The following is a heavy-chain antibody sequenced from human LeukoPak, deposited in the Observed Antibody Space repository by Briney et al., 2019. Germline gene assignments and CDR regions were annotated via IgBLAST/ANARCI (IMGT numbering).Heavy chain of an antibody. CDR1: GFTFDGYA. D-gene: IGHD6-19*01. Sequence: GGSLRLSCAASGFTFDGYAMHWVRQAPGKGLEWVSGISWNSGSIGYADSVKGRFTISRDNAKNSLYLQMNSLRAEDTALYYCAKTTLPYSSGWYVFDYWGQGTLVTVSS. V-gene: IGHV3-9*01. CDR2: ISWNSGSI. J-gene: IGHJ4*02. CDR3: AKTTLPYSSGWYVFDY.